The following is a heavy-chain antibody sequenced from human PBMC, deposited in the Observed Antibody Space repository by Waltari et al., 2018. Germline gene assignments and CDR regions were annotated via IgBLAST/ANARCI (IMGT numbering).Heavy chain of an antibody. CDR2: INAGNGNT. Sequence: QVQLVQSGAEVKKPGASVKVSCKASGYTFTSYAMHWVRQAPGQRLEWMGWINAGNGNTKYSQKFQGRVTITRDTSASTAYMELSSLRSEDTAVYYCARDQWLEDNWFDPWGQGTLVTVSS. V-gene: IGHV1-3*01. J-gene: IGHJ5*02. D-gene: IGHD6-19*01. CDR1: GYTFTSYA. CDR3: ARDQWLEDNWFDP.